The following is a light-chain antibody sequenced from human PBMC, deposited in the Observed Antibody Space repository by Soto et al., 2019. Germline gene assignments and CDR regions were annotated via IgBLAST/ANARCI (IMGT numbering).Light chain of an antibody. CDR1: SSDVGGYNY. CDR2: EVT. CDR3: SSYTSSSTV. V-gene: IGLV2-14*01. J-gene: IGLJ3*02. Sequence: QSVLTQPASGSGSPGQSITISCTGTSSDVGGYNYVSWYQQYPGKAPKLMIYEVTNRPSGVSNRFSGSKSGNTASLTISGLQAEDEADYYCSSYTSSSTVFGGGTKLTVL.